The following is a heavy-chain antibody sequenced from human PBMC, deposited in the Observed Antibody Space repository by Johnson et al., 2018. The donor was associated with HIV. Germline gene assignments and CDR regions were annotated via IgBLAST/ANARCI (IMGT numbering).Heavy chain of an antibody. CDR1: GFTLSIYG. CDR2: IRYDGSNK. V-gene: IGHV3-30*02. J-gene: IGHJ3*02. CDR3: ARGYYYDSSGSDDAFDI. D-gene: IGHD3-22*01. Sequence: QVQLVESGGGVVQPGGSLRLSCAASGFTLSIYGMHWVRQAPGKGLEWVTFIRYDGSNKYYAASVKGRFPISRDNAKNSLSLQMNSLRAEDTAVYYCARGYYYDSSGSDDAFDIWGQGTMVTVSS.